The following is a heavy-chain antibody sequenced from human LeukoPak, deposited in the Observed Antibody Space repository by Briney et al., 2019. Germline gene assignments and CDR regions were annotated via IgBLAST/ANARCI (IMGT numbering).Heavy chain of an antibody. Sequence: SSETLSLTCTVSGGSINTYYWSWIRQPAGKGLEWIGRTYSTGITTYNPSLKGRVTMSVDTSKNQFSLKLSSVTAADTAVYYCARPQSGLGWFDPWGQGILVTVSS. CDR2: TYSTGIT. J-gene: IGHJ5*02. V-gene: IGHV4-4*07. CDR3: ARPQSGLGWFDP. CDR1: GGSINTYY.